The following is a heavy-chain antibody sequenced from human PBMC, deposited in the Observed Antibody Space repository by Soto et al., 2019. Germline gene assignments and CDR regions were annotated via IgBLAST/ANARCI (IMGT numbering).Heavy chain of an antibody. CDR1: GITLTYAW. CDR2: MKSKRDGGTT. CDR3: TTGFY. Sequence: GGSLRLSCTASGITLTYAWMSWVRHVPGKGLNWVGRMKSKRDGGTTDYGSSFEGRFTISRDDSKSTVFLQMNGLKGDDTAVYYCTTGFYWGQGTPVTVSS. V-gene: IGHV3-15*01. J-gene: IGHJ4*01.